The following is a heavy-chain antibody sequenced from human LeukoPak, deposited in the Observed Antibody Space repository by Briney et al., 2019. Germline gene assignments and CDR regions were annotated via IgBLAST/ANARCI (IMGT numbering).Heavy chain of an antibody. CDR1: GYSFNTYW. Sequence: GESLKISCQGSGYSFNTYWVGWVRQMPGKGLEWMGIIYPAASDTRYSPSFQGQATISDDKSINTAYLQWRTLKASDSAIYYCARVLDVDTAVFHYYFDFWGQGTLVTVSS. J-gene: IGHJ4*02. CDR2: IYPAASDT. D-gene: IGHD5-18*01. CDR3: ARVLDVDTAVFHYYFDF. V-gene: IGHV5-51*01.